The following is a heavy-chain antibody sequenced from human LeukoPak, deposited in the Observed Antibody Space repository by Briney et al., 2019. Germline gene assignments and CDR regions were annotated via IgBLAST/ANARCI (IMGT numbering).Heavy chain of an antibody. Sequence: GGSLRLSCAASGFTFSSYSMNWVRQAPGKGLEWVSSISSSSSYIYYADSVKGRFTISRDNAKNSLYLQMNSLRAEDTAVYYCAKALGAAAGTNYYYMDVWGKGTTVTVSS. CDR1: GFTFSSYS. D-gene: IGHD6-13*01. CDR2: ISSSSSYI. V-gene: IGHV3-21*01. CDR3: AKALGAAAGTNYYYMDV. J-gene: IGHJ6*03.